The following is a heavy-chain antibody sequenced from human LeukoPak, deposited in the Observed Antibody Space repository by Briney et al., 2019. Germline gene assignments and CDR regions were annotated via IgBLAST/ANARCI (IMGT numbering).Heavy chain of an antibody. Sequence: SETLSLTCTVSGGSISSHYWSWIRQPPGKGLEWIGYIYYSGSTNYNPSLKSRVTISVDTSKNQFSLKLSSVTAADTAVYYCARGGYTQNYYYYYYMDVWGKGTTVTVSS. CDR2: IYYSGST. CDR3: ARGGYTQNYYYYYYMDV. D-gene: IGHD1-1*01. CDR1: GGSISSHY. J-gene: IGHJ6*03. V-gene: IGHV4-59*11.